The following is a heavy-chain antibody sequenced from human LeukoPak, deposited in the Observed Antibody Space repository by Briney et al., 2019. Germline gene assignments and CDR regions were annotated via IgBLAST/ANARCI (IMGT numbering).Heavy chain of an antibody. CDR3: AKDRGALSYFDY. J-gene: IGHJ4*02. CDR1: GFYFSGYA. D-gene: IGHD3-10*01. V-gene: IGHV3-23*01. CDR2: ISGRGDST. Sequence: GGSLRLSCAASGFYFSGYAMSWVRQAPGKGLEWVSGISGRGDSTYYADSVKGRFSISRDNSKNTLYLQMNSLRAEDTAVYYCAKDRGALSYFDYWGQGTLVTVSS.